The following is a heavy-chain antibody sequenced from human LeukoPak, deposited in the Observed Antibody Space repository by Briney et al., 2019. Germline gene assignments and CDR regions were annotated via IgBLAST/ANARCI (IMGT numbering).Heavy chain of an antibody. CDR2: INWNGGST. J-gene: IGHJ4*02. CDR3: ARDGVAAAGTNFDY. CDR1: GFTFDEYG. D-gene: IGHD6-13*01. Sequence: PGGFLRLSCAASGFTFDEYGMSWVRQAPGKGLEWVSGINWNGGSTGYADSVKGRFTISRDNAKNSLYLQMNSLRAEDTALYHCARDGVAAAGTNFDYWGQGTLVTVSS. V-gene: IGHV3-20*01.